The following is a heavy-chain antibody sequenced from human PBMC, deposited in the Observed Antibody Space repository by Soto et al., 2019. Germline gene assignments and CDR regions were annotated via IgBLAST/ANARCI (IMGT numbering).Heavy chain of an antibody. Sequence: QVQLQQWGAGLLKPSETLSLTCAVYGGPFSGYYWSWIRQSPGKGLEWIGESNHVGNTNYNPSLKSRVTMSVDPSKNQFSLRLSSVTAADTAVYYCARVLIAGVTTDWGQGTLVIVSS. CDR2: SNHVGNT. D-gene: IGHD5-18*01. J-gene: IGHJ4*02. CDR1: GGPFSGYY. V-gene: IGHV4-34*01. CDR3: ARVLIAGVTTD.